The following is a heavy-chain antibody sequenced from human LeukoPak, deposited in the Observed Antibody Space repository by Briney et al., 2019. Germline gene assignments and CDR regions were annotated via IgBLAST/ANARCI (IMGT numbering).Heavy chain of an antibody. Sequence: SVKVSCKASGGTFSSYAISWVRQAPGQGLEWMGGIIPIFGTANYAQKFQGRVAITADESTSTAYMELSSLRSEDTAVYYCARDSGSYSAGHGWFDPWGQGTLVTVSS. CDR2: IIPIFGTA. CDR1: GGTFSSYA. CDR3: ARDSGSYSAGHGWFDP. J-gene: IGHJ5*02. D-gene: IGHD1-26*01. V-gene: IGHV1-69*13.